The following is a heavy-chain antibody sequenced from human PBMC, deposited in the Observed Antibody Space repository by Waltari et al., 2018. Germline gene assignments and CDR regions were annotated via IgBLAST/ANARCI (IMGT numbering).Heavy chain of an antibody. Sequence: QVQLQQSGPGLVKPSQTLSLTCGISGDSVSSSSVAWNWIRQSPSRGLEWLGRTYYRSIWYNDYAVSVKSRITINADTSKNRFSLQLNSVTPEDTAVYYCARDRYAMGGTVAKFDYWGQGTLVTVSS. J-gene: IGHJ4*02. CDR1: GDSVSSSSVA. CDR3: ARDRYAMGGTVAKFDY. CDR2: TYYRSIWYN. V-gene: IGHV6-1*01. D-gene: IGHD2-2*01.